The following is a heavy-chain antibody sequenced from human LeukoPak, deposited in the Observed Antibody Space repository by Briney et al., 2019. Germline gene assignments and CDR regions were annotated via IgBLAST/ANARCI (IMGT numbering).Heavy chain of an antibody. V-gene: IGHV3-21*01. Sequence: PGGTLRLSCAASGFTFSSYSMNWVRQAPGKGLEWVSSIRSSSSYIYYADSVKGRFTISRDNAKNSLYLQMNSLRAEDTAVYYCARDPNGGSYLSNWGQGTLVTVSS. J-gene: IGHJ4*02. D-gene: IGHD2-15*01. CDR1: GFTFSSYS. CDR2: IRSSSSYI. CDR3: ARDPNGGSYLSN.